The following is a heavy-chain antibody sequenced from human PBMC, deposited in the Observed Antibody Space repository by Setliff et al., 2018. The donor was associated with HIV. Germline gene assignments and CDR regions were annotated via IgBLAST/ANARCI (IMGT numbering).Heavy chain of an antibody. Sequence: SVKVSCKASGDTFSNSALTWVRQAPGQGLEWMGRSIPLFGTVTYAQRFQGRVTITTDELMTTAYMELTSLRSEDTAVYYCASGSGYCRNGVCYIGVHKNPDKYYFDYWGQGTLVTVSS. J-gene: IGHJ4*02. CDR2: SIPLFGTV. V-gene: IGHV1-69*05. CDR1: GDTFSNSA. CDR3: ASGSGYCRNGVCYIGVHKNPDKYYFDY. D-gene: IGHD2-8*01.